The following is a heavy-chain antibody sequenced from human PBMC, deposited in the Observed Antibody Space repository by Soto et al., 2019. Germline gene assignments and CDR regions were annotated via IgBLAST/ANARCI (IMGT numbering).Heavy chain of an antibody. CDR2: ISGSGGST. CDR1: GFTFSSHA. V-gene: IGHV3-23*01. Sequence: GGSLRLSCAASGFTFSSHAMSWVRQAPEKGLEWVSAISGSGGSTYYADSVKGRFTISRDNSKNTLYLQRNSLRAEDTAVYYYAKDLPYCSGGSCYPTDYFDYWGQGTLVTVSS. CDR3: AKDLPYCSGGSCYPTDYFDY. D-gene: IGHD2-15*01. J-gene: IGHJ4*02.